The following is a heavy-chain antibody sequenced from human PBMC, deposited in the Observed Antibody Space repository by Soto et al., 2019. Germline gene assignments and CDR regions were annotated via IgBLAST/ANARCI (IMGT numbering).Heavy chain of an antibody. D-gene: IGHD3-3*01. CDR1: GGSISSSNW. CDR3: ARRYRITIFGVVTNYYYYYLDV. Sequence: SETLSLTCAVSGGSISSSNWWSWVRQPPGKGLEWIGEIYHSGSTNYNPSLKSRVTISVDTSKNQFSLKLSSVTAADTAVYYCARRYRITIFGVVTNYYYYYLDVWGKGTTVTVSS. CDR2: IYHSGST. J-gene: IGHJ6*03. V-gene: IGHV4-4*02.